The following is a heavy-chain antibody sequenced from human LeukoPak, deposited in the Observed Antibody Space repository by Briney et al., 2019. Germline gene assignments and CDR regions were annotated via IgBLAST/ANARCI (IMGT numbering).Heavy chain of an antibody. V-gene: IGHV4-34*01. CDR1: GGSFSGYY. CDR2: INHSGSI. Sequence: PSETLSLTCAVYGGSFSGYYWSWIRQPPGKGLEWIGEINHSGSINYNPSLKSRVTISVDTSKNQFSLKLSSVTAADTAVYYCARGRMRTTGTTDAFDIWGQGTMVTVSS. D-gene: IGHD1-1*01. CDR3: ARGRMRTTGTTDAFDI. J-gene: IGHJ3*02.